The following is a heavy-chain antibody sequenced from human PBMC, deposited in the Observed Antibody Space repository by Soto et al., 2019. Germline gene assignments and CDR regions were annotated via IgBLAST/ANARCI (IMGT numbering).Heavy chain of an antibody. CDR3: ARVLRGYSGFEDYFDY. CDR2: INTDGSVA. V-gene: IGHV3-74*03. CDR1: GLTFRSYW. D-gene: IGHD5-12*01. J-gene: IGHJ4*02. Sequence: PWGSLRLSCAASGLTFRSYWMHWVRQAPGKGLVWVSRINTDGSVAMYVDSVKGRFTISRDNAKNSLYLQMNSLRAGDTAVYYCARVLRGYSGFEDYFDYWGQGALVTVSS.